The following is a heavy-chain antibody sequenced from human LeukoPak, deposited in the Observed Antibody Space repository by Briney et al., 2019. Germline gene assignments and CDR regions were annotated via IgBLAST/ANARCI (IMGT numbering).Heavy chain of an antibody. CDR1: GGSISSYY. CDR2: IYYSGST. Sequence: SETLSLTCTVSGGSISSYYWSWIRQPPGKGLEWIGYIYYSGSTNYNPSLKSRVTISVDTSKNQFSLKLSSVTAADTAVYYCARVVYYDFWSGYPDAFDIWGQGTMVTVSS. V-gene: IGHV4-59*01. D-gene: IGHD3-3*01. CDR3: ARVVYYDFWSGYPDAFDI. J-gene: IGHJ3*02.